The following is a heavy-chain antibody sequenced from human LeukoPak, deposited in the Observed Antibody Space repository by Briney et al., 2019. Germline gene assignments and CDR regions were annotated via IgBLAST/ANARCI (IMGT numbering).Heavy chain of an antibody. D-gene: IGHD2-2*02. CDR1: GFTFSSYS. CDR2: ISSSSSYI. CDR3: ARGSVVVPAAIGYNWFGP. V-gene: IGHV3-21*01. J-gene: IGHJ5*02. Sequence: GGSLRLSCAASGFTFSSYSMNWVRQAPGKGLEWVSSISSSSSYIYYADSVKGRFTISRDNAKNSLYLQMNSLRAEDTAVYYCARGSVVVPAAIGYNWFGPCGQGTQV.